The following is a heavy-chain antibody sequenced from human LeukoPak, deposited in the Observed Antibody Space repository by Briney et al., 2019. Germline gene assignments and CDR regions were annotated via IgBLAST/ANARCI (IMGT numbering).Heavy chain of an antibody. CDR1: GVTFSSYS. CDR3: VREKVGDVCDY. D-gene: IGHD1-26*01. Sequence: GASVKVSCKASGVTFSSYSITWVRQAPRQRLEWMGRIIPILGIASYAQKFQGRVTITADKSTSTAYMELSSLRSEDTAVYYCVREKVGDVCDYWGQGTLVTVPS. J-gene: IGHJ4*02. V-gene: IGHV1-69*04. CDR2: IIPILGIA.